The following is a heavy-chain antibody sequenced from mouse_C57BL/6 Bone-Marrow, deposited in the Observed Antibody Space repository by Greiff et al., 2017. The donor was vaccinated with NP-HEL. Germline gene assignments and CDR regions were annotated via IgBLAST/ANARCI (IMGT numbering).Heavy chain of an antibody. J-gene: IGHJ3*01. CDR3: ATGAY. CDR2: IYPRSGNT. V-gene: IGHV1-81*01. Sequence: QVQLQQSGAELARPGASVKLSCKASGYTFTSYGISWVKQRTGQGLEWIGEIYPRSGNTYYNEKFKGKATLTADKSSSTAYMELRSLTSEDSAVYFGATGAYWGQGTLVTVSA. CDR1: GYTFTSYG.